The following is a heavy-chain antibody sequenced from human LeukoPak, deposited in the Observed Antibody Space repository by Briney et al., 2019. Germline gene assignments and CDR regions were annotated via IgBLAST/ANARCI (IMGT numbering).Heavy chain of an antibody. J-gene: IGHJ4*02. Sequence: PSETLSLTCTVSGGSISSSSYYWGWIRQPPGKGLEWIGSIYYSGSTYSNPSLKSRVTMSVDTSKNQFSLRLSSVTAADTAVYYCARDLYYYDSSASPFDYWGQGTLVTVSS. V-gene: IGHV4-39*07. CDR3: ARDLYYYDSSASPFDY. CDR1: GGSISSSSYY. D-gene: IGHD3-22*01. CDR2: IYYSGST.